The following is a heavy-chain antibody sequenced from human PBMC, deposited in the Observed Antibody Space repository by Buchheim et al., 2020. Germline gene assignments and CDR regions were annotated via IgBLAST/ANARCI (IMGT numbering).Heavy chain of an antibody. Sequence: EVQLLESGGGLVQPGGSLRLSCVASGFTFSKHDMNWVRQAPGKGPQWVSGIPIGGDTYYADSVKGRVTISRANSTDPQSLQMNSLRAEDTAIYYCANLQLPSNWGQGTL. D-gene: IGHD1-1*01. J-gene: IGHJ4*02. CDR3: ANLQLPSN. CDR1: GFTFSKHD. V-gene: IGHV3-23*01. CDR2: IPIGGDT.